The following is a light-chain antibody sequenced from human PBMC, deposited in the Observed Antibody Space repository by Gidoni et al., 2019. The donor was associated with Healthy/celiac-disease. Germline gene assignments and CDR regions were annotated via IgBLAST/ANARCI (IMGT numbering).Light chain of an antibody. CDR1: QSISSY. CDR3: QQSYSTPRMYT. V-gene: IGKV1-39*01. J-gene: IGKJ2*01. Sequence: DIQMTQSPSSLSASVGDRVTITCRASQSISSYLNWYQQKPGKATKLLIYAASSLQSGVPSRFSCSGTGTDFTLTISSLQPEDFATYYCQQSYSTPRMYTFGQGTKLEIK. CDR2: AAS.